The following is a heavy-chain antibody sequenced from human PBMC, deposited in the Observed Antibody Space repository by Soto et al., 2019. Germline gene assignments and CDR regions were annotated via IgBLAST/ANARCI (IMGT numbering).Heavy chain of an antibody. CDR3: AKTPRGGDYGDWYFDL. V-gene: IGHV3-23*03. J-gene: IGHJ2*01. Sequence: EVQLLESGGGLVQPGGSLRLSCAASGFTFSTYAMSWVRLAPGRGLEWVLGIYPGGGSTKTYPDSVKGRFTIARDNSKNTLHLQMNSLRADDTAIDYCAKTPRGGDYGDWYFDLWGRGTLVTVSS. CDR2: IYPGGGST. D-gene: IGHD4-17*01. CDR1: GFTFSTYA.